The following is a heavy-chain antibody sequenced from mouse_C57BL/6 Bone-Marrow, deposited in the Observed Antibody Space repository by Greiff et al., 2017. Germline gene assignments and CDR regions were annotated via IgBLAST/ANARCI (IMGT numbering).Heavy chain of an antibody. D-gene: IGHD1-1*01. CDR3: TRVRIYYYGSSFAYYAIDY. V-gene: IGHV5-2*01. Sequence: EVQRVESGGGLVQPGESLKLSCESNEYEFPSHDMSWVRKTPEKRLELVAAINSDGGSTYYPDTMERRFIISRDNTKKTLYLQMGSLRSEDTAMYYCTRVRIYYYGSSFAYYAIDYWGQGTSVTVSS. CDR1: EYEFPSHD. CDR2: INSDGGST. J-gene: IGHJ4*01.